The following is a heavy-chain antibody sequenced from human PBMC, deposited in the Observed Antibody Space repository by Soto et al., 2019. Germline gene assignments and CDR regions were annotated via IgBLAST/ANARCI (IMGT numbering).Heavy chain of an antibody. V-gene: IGHV3-7*01. CDR2: IKQDGSEK. Sequence: GGSLRLSCAASGFTFSTLWMSWVRQAPGKGLEWVASIKQDGSEKYYVDSVKGRFTISRDNARNSLYLQMNSLRAEDTALYYCAPSSLARGPGWSDPWGQGTLVTVSS. CDR3: APSSLARGPGWSDP. CDR1: GFTFSTLW. J-gene: IGHJ5*02. D-gene: IGHD2-8*02.